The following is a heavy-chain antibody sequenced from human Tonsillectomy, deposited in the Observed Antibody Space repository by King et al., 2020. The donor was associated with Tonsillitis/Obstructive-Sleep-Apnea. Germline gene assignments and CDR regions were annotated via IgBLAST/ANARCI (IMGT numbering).Heavy chain of an antibody. Sequence: VQLVESGGGLIQPGGSLRLSCAASGFTVSSNYMSWVRQAPGKGLEWVSVIYSGGSTYYADSVKGRFTISRDNSKNTLYLQMNSLRAEDPAVYYCAREVVTTHRNWFDPWGQGTLVTVSS. V-gene: IGHV3-53*01. CDR3: AREVVTTHRNWFDP. D-gene: IGHD4-11*01. CDR2: IYSGGST. CDR1: GFTVSSNY. J-gene: IGHJ5*02.